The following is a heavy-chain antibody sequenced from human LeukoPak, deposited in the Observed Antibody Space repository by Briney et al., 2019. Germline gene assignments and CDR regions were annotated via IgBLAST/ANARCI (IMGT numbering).Heavy chain of an antibody. CDR2: ISSSSSYI. D-gene: IGHD3-16*02. Sequence: KPGGSLRLSCAASGFTFSSYSMNWVRQAPGKGLEWVSSISSSSSYIYYADSVKGRFTISRDNAKNSLYLQMNSLRAEDTAVYYCAKKSMPFGKLIGPIDDWGQGTLVTVSS. CDR1: GFTFSSYS. V-gene: IGHV3-21*01. CDR3: AKKSMPFGKLIGPIDD. J-gene: IGHJ4*01.